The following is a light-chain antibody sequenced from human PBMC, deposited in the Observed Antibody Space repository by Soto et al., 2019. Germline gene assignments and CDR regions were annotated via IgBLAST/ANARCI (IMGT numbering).Light chain of an antibody. Sequence: DIQMTQSPSSLSASVGDRVTITCRASQGITNFLAWYQQKPGKVPKLLIYEASTLQSGVPSRFSGSGSGTDFTLTISSLQPEDVAPYYCPKYHCDPTLGAGTKVDSK. J-gene: IGKJ4*01. CDR1: QGITNF. CDR2: EAS. CDR3: PKYHCDPT. V-gene: IGKV1-27*01.